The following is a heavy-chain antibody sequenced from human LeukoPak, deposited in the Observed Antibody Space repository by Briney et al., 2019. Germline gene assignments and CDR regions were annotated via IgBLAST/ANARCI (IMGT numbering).Heavy chain of an antibody. CDR3: AKDMRPYLPIAVAGKAPYSYYGMDV. D-gene: IGHD6-19*01. J-gene: IGHJ6*02. CDR1: GFTVSSNY. CDR2: ISWNSGSI. V-gene: IGHV3-9*01. Sequence: PGGSLRLSCAASGFTVSSNYMSWVRQAPGKGLEWVSGISWNSGSIGYADSVKGRFTISRDNAKNSLYLQMNSLRAEDTALYYCAKDMRPYLPIAVAGKAPYSYYGMDVWGQGTTVTVSS.